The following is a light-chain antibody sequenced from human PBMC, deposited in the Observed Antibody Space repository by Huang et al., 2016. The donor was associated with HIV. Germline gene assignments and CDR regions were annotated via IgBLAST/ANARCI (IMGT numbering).Light chain of an antibody. Sequence: VMTQSPATLSVSPGERATLSCRATQSVSFHRAWYQQRGGQAPRLLIYGASTRATGIPARFSGSGSGTEFTLTISSLQSEDCAVYYCQQYNNWPWTFGQGTKVEIE. CDR1: QSVSFH. J-gene: IGKJ1*01. CDR2: GAS. V-gene: IGKV3-15*01. CDR3: QQYNNWPWT.